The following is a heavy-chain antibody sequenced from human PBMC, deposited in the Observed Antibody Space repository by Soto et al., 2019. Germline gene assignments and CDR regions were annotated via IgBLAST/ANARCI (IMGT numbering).Heavy chain of an antibody. CDR3: ARGSSNDRSFGFDY. CDR1: GGSINSYY. CDR2: IYSSGYT. Sequence: QVQLQESGPGLVKPSETLSLTCTVSGGSINSYYWNWIRQPPGKGPEWIGYIYSSGYTNYNPSLKTRVTMSVDTSKNQFSLKLSSASAADTAIYYCARGSSNDRSFGFDYWGQGTLVTVSS. V-gene: IGHV4-59*01. D-gene: IGHD3-22*01. J-gene: IGHJ4*02.